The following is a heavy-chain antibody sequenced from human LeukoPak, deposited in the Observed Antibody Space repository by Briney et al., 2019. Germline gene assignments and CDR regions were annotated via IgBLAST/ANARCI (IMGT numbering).Heavy chain of an antibody. CDR3: AKALSDGFRYYFDY. J-gene: IGHJ4*02. D-gene: IGHD5-24*01. Sequence: GGSLRLSCAASGFTFSSDAMSWVRQAPGKGLEWVSLISNSGGSTYYADSVKGRFTISRDNSKNTLYLQMNSLRAEDTAVYYCAKALSDGFRYYFDYWGQGTLVTVSS. CDR1: GFTFSSDA. CDR2: ISNSGGST. V-gene: IGHV3-23*01.